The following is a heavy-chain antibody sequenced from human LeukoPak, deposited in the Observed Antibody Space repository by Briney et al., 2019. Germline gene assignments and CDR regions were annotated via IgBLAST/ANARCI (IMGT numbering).Heavy chain of an antibody. CDR3: ARRGYSNGGFDY. CDR1: GYSISSGYY. J-gene: IGHJ4*02. D-gene: IGHD4-11*01. Sequence: SETLSLTCTVSGYSISSGYYWGWIRQPPGKGLEWIGSIYHSGSTYYNPSLKSRVTTSVDTSKNQFSLKLSSVTAADTAVYYCARRGYSNGGFDYWGQGTLVTVSS. V-gene: IGHV4-38-2*02. CDR2: IYHSGST.